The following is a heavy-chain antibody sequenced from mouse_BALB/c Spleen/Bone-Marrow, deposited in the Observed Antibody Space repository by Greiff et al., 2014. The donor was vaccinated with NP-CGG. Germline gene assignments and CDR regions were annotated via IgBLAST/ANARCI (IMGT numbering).Heavy chain of an antibody. CDR3: TRRAAYYFYY. D-gene: IGHD3-3*01. V-gene: IGHV1-4*01. CDR2: INPSSGYT. Sequence: VKLQESGAELTRPGASVWMSCKASGYTFTSYPMNWVKQRPGQGLEWIGYINPSSGYTNYNQKFKDKATLTADKSSSTAYMQLSSLTSEDSAVYYCTRRAAYYFYYWGQGTTLSVSS. J-gene: IGHJ2*01. CDR1: GYTFTSYP.